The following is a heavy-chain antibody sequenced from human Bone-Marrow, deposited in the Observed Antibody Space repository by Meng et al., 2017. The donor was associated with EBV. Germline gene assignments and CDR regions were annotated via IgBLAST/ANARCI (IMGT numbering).Heavy chain of an antibody. CDR1: GYTFPKHY. CDR3: ASESGRGYTPDY. Sequence: GPRVHSGAESNHPWAPVHSSSEASGYTFPKHYLHWVRQAPGIGLEWMGIIKPRDVTRFFPEKFQGRVTMTSDTSTRTVYMEMCSLRFEDTAIYFCASESGRGYTPDYWGRGALVSVSS. J-gene: IGHJ4*02. D-gene: IGHD3-10*01. V-gene: IGHV1-46*01. CDR2: IKPRDVTR.